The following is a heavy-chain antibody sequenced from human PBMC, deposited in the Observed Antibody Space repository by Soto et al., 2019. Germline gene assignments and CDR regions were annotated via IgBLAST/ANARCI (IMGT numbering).Heavy chain of an antibody. CDR2: IYWDDDK. Sequence: QITLKESGPTLVKPTQTLTLTCTFSGFSLSTSGVGVGWIRQPPGKALEWLALIYWDDDKRYSPSLKSRLTNTKDTSKNQVGLTMPNMDHVDTATYYCAHRRGTYYDYILGRSGGQDWFDPWGQGTLVTVSS. CDR1: GFSLSTSGVG. CDR3: AHRRGTYYDYILGRSGGQDWFDP. D-gene: IGHD3-16*01. J-gene: IGHJ5*02. V-gene: IGHV2-5*02.